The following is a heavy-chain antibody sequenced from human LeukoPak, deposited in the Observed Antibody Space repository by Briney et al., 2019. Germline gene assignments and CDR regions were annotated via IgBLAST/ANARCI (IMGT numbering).Heavy chain of an antibody. CDR3: ARRWDFDY. CDR1: GFTVSSNY. V-gene: IGHV3-53*04. D-gene: IGHD5-24*01. Sequence: PGGSLRLSCAASGFTVSSNYMSRVRQAPGKGLEWVSVIYSGGNTYYADSVKGRFTISRHNSKNTVYLHMKSLRPEDTAVYYCARRWDFDYWGQGTLVTVSS. J-gene: IGHJ4*02. CDR2: IYSGGNT.